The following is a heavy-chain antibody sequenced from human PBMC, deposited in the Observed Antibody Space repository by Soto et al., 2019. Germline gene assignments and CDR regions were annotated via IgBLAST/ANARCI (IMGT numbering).Heavy chain of an antibody. Sequence: QVQLMQSGAEVRRPGTSMRISCTTSGSNFNTYGIIWVRQAPGQGLEWMGWISGYNGYTKYAQNFEDRATLSTAPSTSTAILELRNLRSGDTARYFCARDRDYSHTDADIDYWGQGPLVTVSS. J-gene: IGHJ4*02. D-gene: IGHD3-16*01. CDR3: ARDRDYSHTDADIDY. V-gene: IGHV1-18*01. CDR2: ISGYNGYT. CDR1: GSNFNTYG.